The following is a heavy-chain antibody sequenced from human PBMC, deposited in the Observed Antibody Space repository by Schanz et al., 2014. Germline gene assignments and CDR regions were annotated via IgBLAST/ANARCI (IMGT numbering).Heavy chain of an antibody. CDR2: ITHSGST. CDR1: GGSFSGYY. Sequence: QVQLQQWGAGLLKPSETLSLTCAVYGGSFSGYYWSWIRQPPGKGLEWIGEITHSGSTNYNPSLKGRFSISVAPSKNQFSRGLSSVTAADTAVYYCARGGDFCSSTSCYLLAWFDPWGQGTLVTVSS. J-gene: IGHJ5*02. CDR3: ARGGDFCSSTSCYLLAWFDP. V-gene: IGHV4-34*01. D-gene: IGHD2-2*01.